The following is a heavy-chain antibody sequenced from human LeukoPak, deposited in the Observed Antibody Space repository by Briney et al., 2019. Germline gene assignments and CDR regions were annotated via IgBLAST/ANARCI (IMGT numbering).Heavy chain of an antibody. V-gene: IGHV4-39*07. J-gene: IGHJ3*02. CDR3: ARCIAAAANDAFDI. D-gene: IGHD6-13*01. CDR1: GGSISSSSYY. Sequence: SETLSLTCTVSGGSISSSSYYWGWGRQPPGKGLEWIGSIYYSGSTYYNPSLKSRVTRSVDTSKNQFSLKLGSVTAADTAVYYCARCIAAAANDAFDIWGQGTMVTVSS. CDR2: IYYSGST.